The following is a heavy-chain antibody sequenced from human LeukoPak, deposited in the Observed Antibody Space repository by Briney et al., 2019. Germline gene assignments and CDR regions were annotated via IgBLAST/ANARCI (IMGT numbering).Heavy chain of an antibody. CDR3: ARHISSGWLLSYFDY. CDR2: IYHSGST. CDR1: GYSISSGYY. J-gene: IGHJ4*02. V-gene: IGHV4-38-2*01. D-gene: IGHD6-19*01. Sequence: PSETLSLTCAVSGYSISSGYYWGWIRQPPGKGLEWIGSIYHSGSTYYNPSLKSRVTISVDTSKNQFSLKLSSVTAADTAVYYCARHISSGWLLSYFDYWGQGTLVTVSS.